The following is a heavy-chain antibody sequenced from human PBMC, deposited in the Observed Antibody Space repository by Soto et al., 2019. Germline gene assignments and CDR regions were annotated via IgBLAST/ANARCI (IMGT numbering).Heavy chain of an antibody. CDR1: GFTFSSYG. Sequence: QVQLVESGGGVVQPGRSLRLSCAASGFTFSSYGMHWVRQAPGKGLEWVAVISYDGSNKYYADSVKGRFTISRDNSKNTLYLQMNSLRAEDTAVYYCANHPYGPFSYWGQGTLDTVSS. V-gene: IGHV3-30*18. D-gene: IGHD4-17*01. CDR2: ISYDGSNK. CDR3: ANHPYGPFSY. J-gene: IGHJ4*02.